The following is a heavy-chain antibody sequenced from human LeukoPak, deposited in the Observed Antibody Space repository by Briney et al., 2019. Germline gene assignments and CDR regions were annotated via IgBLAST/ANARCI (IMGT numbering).Heavy chain of an antibody. V-gene: IGHV4-39*07. CDR2: INYSGTT. CDR1: GGYVSSSSYY. D-gene: IGHD2-2*01. CDR3: GRDMPTGRYDY. J-gene: IGHJ4*02. Sequence: SETLSLTCSVSGGYVSSSSYYRGWLRAPPGTGLEWIGSINYSGTTYFHPSLKSRVTISIDTSKNQFSLKLSSVTAADTAVCYCGRDMPTGRYDYWGQGMLVTVSS.